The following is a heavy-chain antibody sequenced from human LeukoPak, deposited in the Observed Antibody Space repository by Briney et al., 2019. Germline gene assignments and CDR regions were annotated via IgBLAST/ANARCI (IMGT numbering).Heavy chain of an antibody. J-gene: IGHJ4*02. D-gene: IGHD5-24*01. V-gene: IGHV3-23*01. Sequence: GGSLRLSCTTSGFTFKNYAMTWVRQAPGKGLEWVSAIYPHGDPHYADSVKGRFTISRDNAKNTLYLQMNSLRAEDTAVYYCARGWLQYDYWGQGTLVTVSS. CDR2: IYPHGDP. CDR3: ARGWLQYDY. CDR1: GFTFKNYA.